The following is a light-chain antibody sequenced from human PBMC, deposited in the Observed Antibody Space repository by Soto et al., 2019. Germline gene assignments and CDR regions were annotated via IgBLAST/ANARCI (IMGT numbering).Light chain of an antibody. CDR1: SSDVGGYNY. J-gene: IGLJ1*01. CDR2: EVS. V-gene: IGLV2-8*01. CDR3: SSYVGSNKYV. Sequence: QSALTQPPSASGSPGQSVTISCTGTSSDVGGYNYVSWYQQHPGKAPKLMIHEVSKRPSGVPDRFSGSKSGNTASLTVSGLQAEDEADYYCSSYVGSNKYVFGTGTKLTVL.